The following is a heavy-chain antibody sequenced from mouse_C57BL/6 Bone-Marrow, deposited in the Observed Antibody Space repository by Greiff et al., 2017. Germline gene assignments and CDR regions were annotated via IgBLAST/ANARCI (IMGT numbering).Heavy chain of an antibody. Sequence: VQLQQSGAELVRPGSSVKLSCKASGYTFTSYWMHWVKQRPIQGLEWIGNIYPSDSVTHYNQKFKDKATLTVDKSSSTAYMQLRSLTSEDSAVYYCARRGIYYGFAYGGQGTLVTVSA. J-gene: IGHJ3*01. V-gene: IGHV1-52*01. CDR2: IYPSDSVT. CDR3: ARRGIYYGFAY. D-gene: IGHD2-1*01. CDR1: GYTFTSYW.